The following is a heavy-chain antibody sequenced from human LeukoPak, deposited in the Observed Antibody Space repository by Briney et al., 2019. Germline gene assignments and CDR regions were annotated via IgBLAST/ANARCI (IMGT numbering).Heavy chain of an antibody. CDR2: ISASGGST. J-gene: IGHJ6*02. D-gene: IGHD2-21*02. Sequence: GGSLRLSCAASGFTFSSYAMSWVRQAPGKGLEWVSAISASGGSTYYADSLKGRFTISRDNSKNTLYLQMNSLRAEDTAVYYCASMGDCGGDCYHYYYYGMDVWGQGTTVTVSS. CDR1: GFTFSSYA. CDR3: ASMGDCGGDCYHYYYYGMDV. V-gene: IGHV3-23*01.